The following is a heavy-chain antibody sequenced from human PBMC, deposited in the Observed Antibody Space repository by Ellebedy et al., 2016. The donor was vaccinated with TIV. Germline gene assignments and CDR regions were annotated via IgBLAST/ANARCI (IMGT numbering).Heavy chain of an antibody. J-gene: IGHJ6*02. CDR1: GFSFANYP. V-gene: IGHV3-23*01. CDR2: LGTHDNT. Sequence: PGGSLRLSCAASGFSFANYPMSWVRQAPGKGLEWVSTLGTHDNTYHADSVKGRFTISRDDSTNTPYVQMNSMRVADTAVYYCAKSGLRLGSYYYGLDVWGQGTTVTVSS. D-gene: IGHD1-26*01. CDR3: AKSGLRLGSYYYGLDV.